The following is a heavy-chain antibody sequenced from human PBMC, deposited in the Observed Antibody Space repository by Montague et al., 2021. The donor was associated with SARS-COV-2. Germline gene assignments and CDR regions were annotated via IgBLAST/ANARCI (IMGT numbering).Heavy chain of an antibody. CDR1: GRSMRSDRFY. Sequence: SETLSLTCNVSGRSMRSDRFYWVWIRQPPGRSLEWIGYVLYSGTTXYXXXXESRVTMSVDTSKNQFSLKVNSVTAADTAMYYCARGVVAAPPVVDYWGRGTLVTVSS. D-gene: IGHD2-15*01. CDR3: ARGVVAAPPVVDY. J-gene: IGHJ4*02. V-gene: IGHV4-39*07. CDR2: VLYSGTT.